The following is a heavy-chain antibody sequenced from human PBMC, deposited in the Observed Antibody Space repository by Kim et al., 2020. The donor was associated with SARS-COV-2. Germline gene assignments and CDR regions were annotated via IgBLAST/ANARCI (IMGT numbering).Heavy chain of an antibody. CDR2: IYYSGST. J-gene: IGHJ4*02. D-gene: IGHD6-13*01. Sequence: SETLSLTCTVSGGSISSSSYYWGWIRQPPGKGLEWIGSIYYSGSTYYNPSLKSRVTISVDTSKNQFSLKLSSVTAADTAVYYCARVERDSSWPAYFDYWGQGTLVTVSS. CDR3: ARVERDSSWPAYFDY. V-gene: IGHV4-39*07. CDR1: GGSISSSSYY.